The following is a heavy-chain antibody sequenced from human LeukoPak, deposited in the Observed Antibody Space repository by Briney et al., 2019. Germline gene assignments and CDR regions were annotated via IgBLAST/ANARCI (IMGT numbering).Heavy chain of an antibody. J-gene: IGHJ4*02. D-gene: IGHD6-13*01. V-gene: IGHV4-39*07. Sequence: PSETLSLTCTVSGGSISSSSYYWGWIRQPPGKGLEWIGSIYYSGSTYYNPSLKSRVTISVDTSKNQFSLKLSSVTAADTAVYYCARNKMYSSSWYYDYWGQGTLVTVSS. CDR1: GGSISSSSYY. CDR3: ARNKMYSSSWYYDY. CDR2: IYYSGST.